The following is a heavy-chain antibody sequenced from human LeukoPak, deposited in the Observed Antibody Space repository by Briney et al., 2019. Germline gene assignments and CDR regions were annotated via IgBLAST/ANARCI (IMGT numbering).Heavy chain of an antibody. D-gene: IGHD3-10*01. CDR3: ARGHYGSGSRHDY. CDR1: GGSISSSNW. V-gene: IGHV4-4*02. J-gene: IGHJ4*02. CDR2: IYHSGST. Sequence: PSETLSLTCAVSGGSISSSNWWSWVRQPPGKGLEWIGEIYHSGSTNYNPSLKSRVTISVDKSKNQFSLKLSSVTAADTAMYYCARGHYGSGSRHDYWGQGTLVTVSS.